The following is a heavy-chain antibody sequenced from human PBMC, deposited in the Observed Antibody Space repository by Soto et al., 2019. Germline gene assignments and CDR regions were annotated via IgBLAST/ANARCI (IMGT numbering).Heavy chain of an antibody. V-gene: IGHV2-70*04. CDR1: GFSLSTSGMR. CDR2: IDWDDDK. Sequence: SGPTLVNPTQTLTLTCTFSGFSLSTSGMRVSWIRQPPGKALEWLARIDWDDDKFYSTSLKTRLTISKDTSKNQVVLTMTNMDPVDTATYYCARSRTYSSSFYFDYWGQGTLVTVYS. CDR3: ARSRTYSSSFYFDY. J-gene: IGHJ4*02. D-gene: IGHD6-6*01.